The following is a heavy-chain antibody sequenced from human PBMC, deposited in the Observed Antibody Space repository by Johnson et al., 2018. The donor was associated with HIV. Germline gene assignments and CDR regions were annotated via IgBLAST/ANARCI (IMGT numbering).Heavy chain of an antibody. V-gene: IGHV3-33*06. CDR3: GKDDLGWELSHDAAFEI. J-gene: IGHJ3*02. CDR2: IWYDGSNK. CDR1: GFTFSSYG. Sequence: QVQVVESEGGVVQPGRSLRLSCAASGFTFSSYGMHWVRQAPGKGLEWVAVIWYDGSNKYYADSVKGRFTISRDNSKNTLYLQMNSRRAEDTAVYYCGKDDLGWELSHDAAFEIWGQGTMVSV. D-gene: IGHD1-26*01.